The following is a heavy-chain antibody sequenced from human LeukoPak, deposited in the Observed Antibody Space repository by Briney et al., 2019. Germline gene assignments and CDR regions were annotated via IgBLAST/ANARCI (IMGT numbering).Heavy chain of an antibody. CDR2: ISSSRSTI. D-gene: IGHD5-24*01. Sequence: GGSLRLSCVGSGFIFSTYEMNWVRQAPGKGLEWVSYISSSRSTIYYADSVKGRFTISRDNAKNSLYLQMNSLRAEDTAVYYCARVRWLPDDDAFDIWGQGTMVTVSS. J-gene: IGHJ3*02. CDR1: GFIFSTYE. V-gene: IGHV3-48*03. CDR3: ARVRWLPDDDAFDI.